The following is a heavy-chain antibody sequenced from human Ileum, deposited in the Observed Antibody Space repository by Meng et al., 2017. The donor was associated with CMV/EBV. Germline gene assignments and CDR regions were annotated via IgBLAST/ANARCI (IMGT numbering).Heavy chain of an antibody. CDR3: TRGAGAHTAKFDY. Sequence: QVQLVQSGSELKEPGASVKVSYKTSGYTFISYGINWVREAPGQRLEWMGWINTNTGNPTYAQDFTGRFVFSLDTSVSTAYLQISSLRAEDTAVYYCTRGAGAHTAKFDYWGQGTLVTVSS. CDR1: GYTFISYG. V-gene: IGHV7-4-1*02. D-gene: IGHD5-18*01. CDR2: INTNTGNP. J-gene: IGHJ4*02.